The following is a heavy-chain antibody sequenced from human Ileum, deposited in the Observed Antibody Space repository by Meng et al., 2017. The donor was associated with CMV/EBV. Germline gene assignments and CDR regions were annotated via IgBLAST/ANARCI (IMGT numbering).Heavy chain of an antibody. Sequence: QVQLVQSGAEVKTPGASWKVSCKASGYTFITFGITWVRQAPGQGLEWMGWITPYNGKTDYTQRLQDRVTMTTDTSTNTVYMELRSLRSDDTAVYYCAREDYSAYAATWGQGTLVTVSS. CDR3: AREDYSAYAAT. CDR2: ITPYNGKT. CDR1: GYTFITFG. V-gene: IGHV1-18*01. D-gene: IGHD2-21*01. J-gene: IGHJ5*02.